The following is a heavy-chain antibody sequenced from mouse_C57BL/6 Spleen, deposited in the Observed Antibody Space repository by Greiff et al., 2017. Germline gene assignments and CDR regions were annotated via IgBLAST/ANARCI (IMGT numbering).Heavy chain of an antibody. J-gene: IGHJ3*01. CDR2: IDPETGGT. D-gene: IGHD1-1*01. V-gene: IGHV1-15*01. CDR1: GYTFTDYE. Sequence: QVQLKQSGAELVRPGASVTLSCKASGYTFTDYEMHWVKQTPVHGLEWIGAIDPETGGTAYNQKFKGKAILTADKSSSTAYMELRSLTSEDSAVYYCTRRVYYYGSSLGFAYWGQGTLVTVSA. CDR3: TRRVYYYGSSLGFAY.